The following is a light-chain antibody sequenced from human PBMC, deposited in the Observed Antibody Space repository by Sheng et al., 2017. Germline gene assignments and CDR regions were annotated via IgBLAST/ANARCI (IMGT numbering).Light chain of an antibody. CDR1: QSITRY. CDR3: QQSNSIPRT. Sequence: DIQMTQSPSSLSASVGDRVTITCRASQSITRYLNWYQQKPGKAPNLLLYGASSLQSGVPSRFSGSGVGTDFALTITSLQPEDFATYYCQQSNSIPRTFGQGTKVAVK. J-gene: IGKJ1*01. V-gene: IGKV1-39*01. CDR2: GAS.